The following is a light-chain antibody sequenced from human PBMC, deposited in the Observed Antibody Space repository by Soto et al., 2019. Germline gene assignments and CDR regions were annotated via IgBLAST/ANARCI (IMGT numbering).Light chain of an antibody. V-gene: IGKV1-27*01. CDR1: QPISDY. CDR2: AAS. J-gene: IGKJ1*01. CDR3: QKYNSARWT. Sequence: DIQMTQSPSSLSASVGDRVTITCRTSQPISDYLNWYQQKPGKAPTLLIYAASTLQSGVPSRFSGSGSGTDFTLTVSSLQPEDVATYYCQKYNSARWTFGQGTKVDIK.